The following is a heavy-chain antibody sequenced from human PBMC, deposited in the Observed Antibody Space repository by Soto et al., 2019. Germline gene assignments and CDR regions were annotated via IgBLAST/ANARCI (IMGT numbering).Heavy chain of an antibody. CDR2: IIPIFGTA. V-gene: IGHV1-69*13. CDR1: GGTFSSYA. J-gene: IGHJ5*02. Sequence: SVTVSCKASGGTFSSYASSWVRQAPGQGLEWMGGIIPIFGTANYAQKFQGRVTITADESTSTAYMELSSLRSEDTAVYYCARDQRNGVGSTDDENWFDPWGQGTLVTVSS. CDR3: ARDQRNGVGSTDDENWFDP. D-gene: IGHD1-26*01.